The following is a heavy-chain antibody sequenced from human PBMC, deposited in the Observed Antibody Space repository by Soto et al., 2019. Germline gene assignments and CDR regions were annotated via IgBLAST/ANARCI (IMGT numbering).Heavy chain of an antibody. J-gene: IGHJ3*02. CDR3: ARAGLEEGGYYHYDAFDI. Sequence: GGSLRLSCAASGFTVSSNYMSWVRQAPGKGLEWVSVIYSGGSTYYADSVRGRFTISRDNSKNTLYLQMNSLRAEDTAVYYCARAGLEEGGYYHYDAFDIWGQGTMVKVSS. D-gene: IGHD3-22*01. CDR1: GFTVSSNY. CDR2: IYSGGST. V-gene: IGHV3-53*01.